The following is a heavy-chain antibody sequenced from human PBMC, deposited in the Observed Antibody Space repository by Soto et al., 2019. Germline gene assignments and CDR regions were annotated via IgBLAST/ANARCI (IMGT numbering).Heavy chain of an antibody. CDR1: GDSISSYY. V-gene: IGHV4-59*01. Sequence: PSETLSLTCTVSGDSISSYYWTWIRQPPGKGLEWIGHIFDSGDTNYNPSLKSRLTISIDTSKNQFSLQLKSVTAADTAVYYCVSRTRPGSGYFDNWGQGTLVTVSS. CDR3: VSRTRPGSGYFDN. J-gene: IGHJ4*02. CDR2: IFDSGDT. D-gene: IGHD3-10*01.